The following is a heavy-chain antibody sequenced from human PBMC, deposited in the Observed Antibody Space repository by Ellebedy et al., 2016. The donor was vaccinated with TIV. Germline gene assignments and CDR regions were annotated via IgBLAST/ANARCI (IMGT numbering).Heavy chain of an antibody. CDR2: IYTSGST. J-gene: IGHJ5*02. V-gene: IGHV4-4*07. D-gene: IGHD3-10*01. Sequence: GSLRLXXTVSGGSISSYYWSWIRQPAGKGLEWIGRIYTSGSTKYNPSLKSRVTISVDTSKNQFSLKLSSVTAADTAVYYCARGKYRPGYGSGRPNWFDPWGQGTLVTVSS. CDR3: ARGKYRPGYGSGRPNWFDP. CDR1: GGSISSYY.